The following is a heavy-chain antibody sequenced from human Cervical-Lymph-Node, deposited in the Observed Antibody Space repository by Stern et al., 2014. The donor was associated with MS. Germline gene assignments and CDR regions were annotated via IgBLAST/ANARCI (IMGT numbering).Heavy chain of an antibody. CDR3: ARDACGGDCYGSQDY. CDR1: GFNFNTYG. Sequence: VQLVESGGDVVQPGRSLRLSCAASGFNFNTYGMHWVRQAPGKGLEWVAIIWHDGSNKYYADSVKGRFTISRDNSKNTLYLQMNSLRAEDTAVYYCARDACGGDCYGSQDYWGQGSLVTVSS. CDR2: IWHDGSNK. D-gene: IGHD2-21*02. J-gene: IGHJ4*02. V-gene: IGHV3-33*01.